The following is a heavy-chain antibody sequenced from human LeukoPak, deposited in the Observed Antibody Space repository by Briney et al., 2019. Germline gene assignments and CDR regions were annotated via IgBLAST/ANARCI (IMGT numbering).Heavy chain of an antibody. CDR2: ISCDGSNK. D-gene: IGHD2-2*01. CDR1: GFTFSSYA. CDR3: ARGWVPAAMRTGRTKYYFDY. Sequence: GGSLRLSCAASGFTFSSYAMHWVRQAPGKGLEWVAVISCDGSNKYYADSVKGRFTISRDNSKNTLYLQMNSLRAEDTAVYYCARGWVPAAMRTGRTKYYFDYWGQGTLVTVSS. J-gene: IGHJ4*02. V-gene: IGHV3-30-3*01.